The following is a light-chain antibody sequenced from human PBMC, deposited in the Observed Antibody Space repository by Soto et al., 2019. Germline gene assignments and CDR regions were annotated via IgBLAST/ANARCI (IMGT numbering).Light chain of an antibody. CDR2: EVS. CDR3: SSYTGSTSYV. J-gene: IGLJ1*01. CDR1: SSDVGGYNY. V-gene: IGLV2-14*03. Sequence: QSALTQPASVSGSPGQSITISCTGTSSDVGGYNYVSWYQQHPGKAPKFMIYEVSNRPSGVSNRFSGSKSGNTASLTSSGLQAEDEADYYCSSYTGSTSYVFGTGTKVTVL.